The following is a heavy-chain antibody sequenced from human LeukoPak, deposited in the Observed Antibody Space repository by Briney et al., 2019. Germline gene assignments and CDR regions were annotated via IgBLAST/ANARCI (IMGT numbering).Heavy chain of an antibody. CDR1: KFTFSTYS. V-gene: IGHV3-48*04. J-gene: IGHJ4*02. CDR3: ARSCGGDCYPDY. CDR2: ISTGGSPI. Sequence: GGSLRLSCAASKFTFSTYSMNWVRQAPGKGLEWVSYISTGGSPIYYADSVKGRFTISRDNAKNSLYLQMNSLRAEDTAVYYCARSCGGDCYPDYWGQGTLVTVSS. D-gene: IGHD2-21*02.